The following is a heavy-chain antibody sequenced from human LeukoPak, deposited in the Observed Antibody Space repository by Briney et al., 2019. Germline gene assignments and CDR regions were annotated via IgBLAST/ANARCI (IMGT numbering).Heavy chain of an antibody. Sequence: ASVKVSCKASGGTFSSYAISWVRQAPGQGLEWMGWINPNSGGTNYAQKFQGRVTMTRDTSISTAYMELSRLRSDDTAVYYCAIGGNVAVAGTLHDYWGQGTLVTVSS. CDR2: INPNSGGT. V-gene: IGHV1-2*02. CDR1: GGTFSSYA. J-gene: IGHJ4*02. CDR3: AIGGNVAVAGTLHDY. D-gene: IGHD6-19*01.